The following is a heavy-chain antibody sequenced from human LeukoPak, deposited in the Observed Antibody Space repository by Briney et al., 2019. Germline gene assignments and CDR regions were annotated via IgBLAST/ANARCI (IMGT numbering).Heavy chain of an antibody. D-gene: IGHD6-13*01. CDR1: GYSFTDYW. CDR3: ARLSAAAGPSSAVRAGGGYNWFDP. Sequence: PGESLKISCKTSGYSFTDYWIGWVRQMPGKGLEWMGIIYPGDSDTRYSPSFQGQVTISADKSISTAYLQWSSLKASDTAMYYCARLSAAAGPSSAVRAGGGYNWFDPWGQGTLVTVSS. CDR2: IYPGDSDT. J-gene: IGHJ5*02. V-gene: IGHV5-51*03.